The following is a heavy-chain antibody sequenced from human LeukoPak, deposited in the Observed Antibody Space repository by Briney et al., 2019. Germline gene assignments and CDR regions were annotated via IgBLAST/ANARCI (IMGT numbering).Heavy chain of an antibody. D-gene: IGHD6-19*01. CDR1: GFAFRSFA. V-gene: IGHV3-30-3*01. CDR3: ARMSASGRMNGAFDV. CDR2: ISHDGSSD. J-gene: IGHJ3*01. Sequence: GGSLRLSCAASGFAFRSFAMHWVRQAPGKGLDWVAVISHDGSSDYYSPSLRGRFTISRDTSKNTLYLQMNRLRPDDTATYYCARMSASGRMNGAFDVWGRGTMVTVSS.